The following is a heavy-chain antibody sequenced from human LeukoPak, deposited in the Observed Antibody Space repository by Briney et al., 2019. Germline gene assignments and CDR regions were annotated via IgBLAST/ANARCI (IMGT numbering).Heavy chain of an antibody. V-gene: IGHV4-39*01. CDR2: IYYSGST. CDR1: GGSISSSSYY. D-gene: IGHD3-3*01. Sequence: SETLSLTCTVSGGSISSSSYYWGWIRQPPGKGLEWIGSIYYSGSTYYNPSLKSRVTISVDTSKNQFSLKLSSVTAADTAVYYCARHVRPGAIFGGGGYFDYWGQGTLVTVSS. J-gene: IGHJ4*02. CDR3: ARHVRPGAIFGGGGYFDY.